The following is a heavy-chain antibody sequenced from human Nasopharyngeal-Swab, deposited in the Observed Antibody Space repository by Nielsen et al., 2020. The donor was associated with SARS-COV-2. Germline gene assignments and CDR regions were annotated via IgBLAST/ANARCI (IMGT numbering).Heavy chain of an antibody. Sequence: WVRQAPGQGLEWMGMINPSGGSISGGTTIYAQKFRGRVTVTRDTSTSTVYMELSSLRSEDTAVYFCARVSPMRNYLDYWGQGTLVTVS. V-gene: IGHV1-46*01. CDR2: INPSGGSI. CDR3: ARVSPMRNYLDY. J-gene: IGHJ4*02.